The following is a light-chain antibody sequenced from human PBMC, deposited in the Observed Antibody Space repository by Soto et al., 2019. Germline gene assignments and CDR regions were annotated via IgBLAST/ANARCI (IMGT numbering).Light chain of an antibody. CDR2: EVS. Sequence: QSALTQPASVSGSPGQSITISCTGTSSDFGGYNYVSWYQQYPGTAPKLIIYEVSNRPSGVSNRFSGSKSGNTASPTISGLQAEDEADYYCSSYPSSRWVFGGGTKVTVL. J-gene: IGLJ3*02. V-gene: IGLV2-14*01. CDR1: SSDFGGYNY. CDR3: SSYPSSRWV.